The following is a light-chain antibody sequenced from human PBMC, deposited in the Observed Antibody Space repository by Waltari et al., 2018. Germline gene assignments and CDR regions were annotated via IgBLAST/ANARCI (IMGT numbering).Light chain of an antibody. CDR1: SSDVGGYNF. J-gene: IGLJ2*01. CDR2: EVI. CDR3: SSYARSNIVI. Sequence: QSALTQPPSASGSPGQSVTISCTGTSSDVGGYNFVSWYQHHPGKAPKLINYEVIKRPPWFPDRFSGSKSGNTASLTVAGLQSEDEADYYCSSYARSNIVIFGGVTRLTVL. V-gene: IGLV2-8*01.